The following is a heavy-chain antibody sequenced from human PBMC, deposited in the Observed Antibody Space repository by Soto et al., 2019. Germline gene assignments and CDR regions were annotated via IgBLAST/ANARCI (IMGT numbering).Heavy chain of an antibody. CDR3: ARDRGDLGDAFDI. CDR1: GFTFSSYG. J-gene: IGHJ3*02. D-gene: IGHD2-21*02. Sequence: ESGGGVVLPGRSLRLSCAASGFTFSSYGMQWVRQAPGKGLEWVAVIWYDGSNQYYADSVKGRFTISRDNSKNTLYLQMNSPRADDTAVYYCARDRGDLGDAFDIWGQGAMVTVSS. CDR2: IWYDGSNQ. V-gene: IGHV3-33*01.